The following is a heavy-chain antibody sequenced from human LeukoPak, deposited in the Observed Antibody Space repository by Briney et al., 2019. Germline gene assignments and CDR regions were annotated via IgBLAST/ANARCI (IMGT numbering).Heavy chain of an antibody. CDR2: TYHRSKWYN. CDR3: ARSGSYNFDY. V-gene: IGHV6-1*01. CDR1: GDSVSSNSAA. J-gene: IGHJ4*02. D-gene: IGHD1-26*01. Sequence: SQTLSLTCAISGDSVSSNSAAWNWIRQSPSRGLGWLGRTYHRSKWYNDYALSVKSRISVNPDTPKNQFSLQLNSVTPEDTAVYYCARSGSYNFDYWGQGTLVTVSS.